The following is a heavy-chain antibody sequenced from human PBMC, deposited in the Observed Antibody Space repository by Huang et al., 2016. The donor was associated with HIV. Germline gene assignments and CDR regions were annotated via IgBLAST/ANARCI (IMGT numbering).Heavy chain of an antibody. V-gene: IGHV5-51*01. D-gene: IGHD2-2*01. CDR1: GYNFMNYW. Sequence: EVQLVQSGAEVKKPGESLKISCKGSGYNFMNYWIGWVRQMPGKGLEWMGIIYPGHSDIRYRPSFQGQVTISADKFISTAYLHLSSLKTSDTAIYYCARRESSPSAFDSWGQGTRVTVSS. CDR2: IYPGHSDI. J-gene: IGHJ4*02. CDR3: ARRESSPSAFDS.